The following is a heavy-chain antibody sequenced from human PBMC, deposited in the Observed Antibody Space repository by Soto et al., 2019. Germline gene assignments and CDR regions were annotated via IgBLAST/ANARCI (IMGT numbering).Heavy chain of an antibody. J-gene: IGHJ4*02. CDR2: TYYRSKWYN. D-gene: IGHD1-7*01. CDR1: GDSVSSNSAA. V-gene: IGHV6-1*01. CDR3: ARGSWNYVQGFVY. Sequence: PSQTLSLTCAISGDSVSSNSAAWIWIRQSPSRGLEWLGRTYYRSKWYNDYAVSVKSRITINPDTSKNHFSLQLNSVTSVYTAVYYCARGSWNYVQGFVYWGQGTLGTVSS.